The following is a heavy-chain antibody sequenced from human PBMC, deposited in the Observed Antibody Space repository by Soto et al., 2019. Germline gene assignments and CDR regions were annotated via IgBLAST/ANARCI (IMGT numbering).Heavy chain of an antibody. CDR1: GGSISSSNW. V-gene: IGHV4-4*02. J-gene: IGHJ5*02. D-gene: IGHD4-17*01. Sequence: QVQLQESGPGLVKPSGTLSLTCAVSGGSISSSNWWSWVRQPPGKGLEWIGEIYHSGSTNYNPSLKSRVTISVDKAKNQFSLKLSSVTAADTAVYYCARDFGGTHDYGGNGGGWFDPWGQGTLVTVSS. CDR3: ARDFGGTHDYGGNGGGWFDP. CDR2: IYHSGST.